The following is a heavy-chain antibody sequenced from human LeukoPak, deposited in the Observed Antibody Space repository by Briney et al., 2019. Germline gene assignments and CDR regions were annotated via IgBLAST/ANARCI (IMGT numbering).Heavy chain of an antibody. CDR2: INHSGST. Sequence: PSETLSLTCAVYGGSFSGYYWSWIRQPPGKGLEWIGEINHSGSTNYNPSLKSRVTISVDTSKNQFSLKLSSVTAADTAVYYCARRSGGYNSDYWGQGTLVTVSS. J-gene: IGHJ4*02. D-gene: IGHD5-24*01. CDR3: ARRSGGYNSDY. V-gene: IGHV4-34*01. CDR1: GGSFSGYY.